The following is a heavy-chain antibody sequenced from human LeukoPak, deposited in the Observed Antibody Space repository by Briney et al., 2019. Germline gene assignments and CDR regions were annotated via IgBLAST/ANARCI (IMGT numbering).Heavy chain of an antibody. J-gene: IGHJ6*02. CDR2: IYIGGST. V-gene: IGHV3-66*01. D-gene: IGHD4-11*01. CDR3: ARYIIRTTPYGMDV. CDR1: GLTVSSNY. Sequence: GGSLRLSCAASGLTVSSNYMSWGRQAPGKGRGWVSVIYIGGSTYYADSVKGRFNSSIDNSKNTLNIQMNMLRAQETAVYYGARYIIRTTPYGMDVWGQGTTVTVSS.